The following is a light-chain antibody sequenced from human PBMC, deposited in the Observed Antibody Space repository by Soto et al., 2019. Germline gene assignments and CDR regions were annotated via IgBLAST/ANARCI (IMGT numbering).Light chain of an antibody. J-gene: IGKJ5*01. CDR1: QSVRSSY. Sequence: EIVLTQSPGTLSLSPGERATLSCRASQSVRSSYVAWFQQRPGQAPRLLIYGASSRATGIPDRFSGSGSGTDFSLTISRLEPEDFAVYYCQHYGSSPPITFGQGTRLEIK. CDR2: GAS. V-gene: IGKV3-20*01. CDR3: QHYGSSPPIT.